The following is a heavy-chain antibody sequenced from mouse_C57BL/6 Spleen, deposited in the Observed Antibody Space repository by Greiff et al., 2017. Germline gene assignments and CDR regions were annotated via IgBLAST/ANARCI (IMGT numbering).Heavy chain of an antibody. CDR3: ARRTVLDDCSQDY. D-gene: IGHD2-3*01. Sequence: QVQLQQSGAELVKPGASVKMSCKASGYTFTSYWITWVKQRPGQGLEWIGDIYPGSGSTNYNEKFKSKATLTVDTSSSTAYMQLSSLTSEDSAVYYCARRTVLDDCSQDYWGQGTTLTVSS. CDR2: IYPGSGST. CDR1: GYTFTSYW. J-gene: IGHJ2*01. V-gene: IGHV1-55*01.